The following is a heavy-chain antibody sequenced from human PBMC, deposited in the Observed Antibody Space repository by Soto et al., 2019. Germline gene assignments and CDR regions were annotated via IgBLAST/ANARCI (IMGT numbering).Heavy chain of an antibody. Sequence: QVQLVQSGAEVKKPGSSVKVSCKASGGTFSSYTISWVRQAPGQGLEWMGRIIPILGIANYAQKFQGRVTITADKATRTAYMELSSLRYEDTAVYYCAAYSLRWWYYYYDMDVWGKGTTVTVSS. CDR3: AAYSLRWWYYYYDMDV. CDR2: IIPILGIA. CDR1: GGTFSSYT. D-gene: IGHD2-21*01. V-gene: IGHV1-69*02. J-gene: IGHJ6*03.